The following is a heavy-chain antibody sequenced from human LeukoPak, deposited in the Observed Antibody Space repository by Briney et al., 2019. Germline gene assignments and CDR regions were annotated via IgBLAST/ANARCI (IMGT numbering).Heavy chain of an antibody. D-gene: IGHD3-10*01. CDR2: INPNGGGT. CDR3: ARDNGPYYYGSGRPQPFDY. J-gene: IGHJ4*02. Sequence: GASVKVSCKTSGYTFTDYYIHWVRQAPGQGLEWMGWINPNGGGTYYQGRVTMTRDMSIRTAYMELRSLRSDDTAVYYCARDNGPYYYGSGRPQPFDYWGQGTLVTVSS. V-gene: IGHV1-2*02. CDR1: GYTFTDYY.